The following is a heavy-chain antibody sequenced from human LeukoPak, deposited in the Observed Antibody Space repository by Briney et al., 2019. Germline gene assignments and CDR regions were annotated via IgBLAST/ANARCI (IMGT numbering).Heavy chain of an antibody. CDR3: ARVVGERAWELLRHAFDI. D-gene: IGHD1-26*01. CDR2: IKQDGSEK. CDR1: GFTFSSYW. V-gene: IGHV3-7*01. Sequence: GGSLRLSCAASGFTFSSYWMSWVRQAPGKGLEWVANIKQDGSEKYYVDSVKGRFTISRDNAKNSLYLQMNSLRAEDTAVYYCARVVGERAWELLRHAFDIWGQGTMVTVSS. J-gene: IGHJ3*02.